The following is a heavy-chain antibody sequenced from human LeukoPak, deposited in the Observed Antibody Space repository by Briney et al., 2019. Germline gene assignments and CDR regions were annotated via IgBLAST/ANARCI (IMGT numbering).Heavy chain of an antibody. CDR2: IYTSGST. J-gene: IGHJ6*03. Sequence: SEXLSLTCTVSGGSISSGSYYWSWIRQPAGKGLEWIGRIYTSGSTNYNPSLKSRVTISVDTSKNQFSLKLSSVTAADTAVYYCARARRNYYMDVWGKGTTVTVFS. V-gene: IGHV4-61*02. CDR3: ARARRNYYMDV. CDR1: GGSISSGSYY.